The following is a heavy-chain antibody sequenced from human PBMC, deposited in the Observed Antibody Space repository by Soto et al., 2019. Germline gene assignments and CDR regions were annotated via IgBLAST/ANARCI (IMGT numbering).Heavy chain of an antibody. CDR3: ARDTSSTSCGGDYGMDV. CDR2: IYYSGST. CDR1: GGSIRSSSYY. D-gene: IGHD2-2*01. V-gene: IGHV4-39*02. J-gene: IGHJ6*02. Sequence: PSETLSLTCTVSGGSIRSSSYYWGWIRQPPGKGLEWIGSIYYSGSTYYNRSLKSRVTISVATSKNQFSLKLRSVTAADTAVYYCARDTSSTSCGGDYGMDVWGQGTTVTVSS.